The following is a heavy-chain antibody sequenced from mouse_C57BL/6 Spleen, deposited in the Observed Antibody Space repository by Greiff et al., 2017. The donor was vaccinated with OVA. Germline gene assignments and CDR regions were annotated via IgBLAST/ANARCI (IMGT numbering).Heavy chain of an antibody. D-gene: IGHD1-1*01. CDR3: ARLYYGSSSAWFAD. V-gene: IGHV1-18*01. J-gene: IGHJ3*01. CDR2: INPNNGGT. CDR1: GYTFTDYN. Sequence: VQLQQSGPELVKPGASVKIPCKASGYTFTDYNMDWVKQSHGKSLEWIGDINPNNGGTIYNQKFKGKATLTVDKSSSTAYMELRSLTSEDTAVYYCARLYYGSSSAWFADWGQGTLVTVSA.